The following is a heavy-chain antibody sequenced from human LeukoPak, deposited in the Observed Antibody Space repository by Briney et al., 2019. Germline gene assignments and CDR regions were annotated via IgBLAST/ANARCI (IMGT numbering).Heavy chain of an antibody. J-gene: IGHJ4*02. D-gene: IGHD2-2*01. CDR1: GLTVSSNY. CDR2: IYGDGTT. V-gene: IGHV3-66*01. CDR3: ARDGIAMTLDY. Sequence: GGSLRPSCAASGLTVSSNYMSWVRQAPGKGVEWVSVIYGDGTTGYADSVKDRFIIFRDTSKDTLYLQMESLRVEDTAVYYCARDGIAMTLDYWGQGTLVIVSS.